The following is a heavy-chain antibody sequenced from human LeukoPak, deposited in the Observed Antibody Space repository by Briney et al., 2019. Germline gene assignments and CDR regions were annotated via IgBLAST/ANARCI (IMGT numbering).Heavy chain of an antibody. CDR3: ARDLAAAGTWWFDP. V-gene: IGHV1-69*06. D-gene: IGHD6-13*01. CDR2: IIPIFGTA. J-gene: IGHJ5*02. CDR1: GGTFSSYA. Sequence: GGAVKVSCKASGGTFSSYAISWGRQAPGQGLEWRGGIIPIFGTANYAQKFQGRVTITADKSTSTAYMELSSLRAEDTAVYSCARDLAAAGTWWFDPWGQGTLVTVSS.